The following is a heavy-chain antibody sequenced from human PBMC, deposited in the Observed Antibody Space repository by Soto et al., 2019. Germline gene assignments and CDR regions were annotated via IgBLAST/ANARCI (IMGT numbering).Heavy chain of an antibody. J-gene: IGHJ4*02. V-gene: IGHV3-15*07. CDR2: IKSKTDGGTI. CDR3: TTRGSLGY. CDR1: GFSFSNAW. Sequence: EVQLVESGGGLVKPGESLRLSCAASGFSFSNAWINWVRQAPGKGLEWVGRIKSKTDGGTIDYAAPVKGRFIISRDDSSNTPYLQMNSLKTEDTAVYSCTTRGSLGYWGQGTLVTVSS. D-gene: IGHD2-15*01.